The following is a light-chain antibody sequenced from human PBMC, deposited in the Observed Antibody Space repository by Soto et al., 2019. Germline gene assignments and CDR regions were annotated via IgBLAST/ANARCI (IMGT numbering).Light chain of an antibody. V-gene: IGKV3-11*01. J-gene: IGKJ4*01. Sequence: EIVLTQSPATLSLSPGERATLSCRACQSVSTYLAWYQQKPGQAPRLLIYDASTRATGIPARFSGSGSGTDFTLTISSLEPEDFAVYYCQQRSNWPLTFGGGTKVEIK. CDR3: QQRSNWPLT. CDR2: DAS. CDR1: QSVSTY.